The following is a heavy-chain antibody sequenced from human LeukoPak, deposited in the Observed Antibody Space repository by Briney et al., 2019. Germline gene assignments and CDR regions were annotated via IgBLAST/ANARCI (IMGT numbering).Heavy chain of an antibody. J-gene: IGHJ4*02. CDR1: GFTFSSYS. CDR3: AKVDDSSGYGYDY. CDR2: ISSSSSYI. D-gene: IGHD3-22*01. V-gene: IGHV3-21*04. Sequence: GGSLRLSCAASGFTFSSYSMNWVRQAPGKGLEWVSSISSSSSYIYCADSVKGRFTISRDNAKNSLYLQMDSLRPEDTALYYCAKVDDSSGYGYDYWGQGTLVTVSS.